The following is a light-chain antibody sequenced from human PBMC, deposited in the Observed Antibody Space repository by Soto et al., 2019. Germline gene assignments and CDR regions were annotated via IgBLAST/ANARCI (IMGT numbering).Light chain of an antibody. Sequence: EIVMTQSPATLSVSPREIATLSFRASQSVSSYLAWYQQKPGQAPRLLIYGASSRATGIPDRFSGSGSGTDFTLTISRLEPEDFAVYYCQQYGSSPWTFGQGTKVDIK. CDR1: QSVSSY. J-gene: IGKJ1*01. CDR2: GAS. V-gene: IGKV3-20*01. CDR3: QQYGSSPWT.